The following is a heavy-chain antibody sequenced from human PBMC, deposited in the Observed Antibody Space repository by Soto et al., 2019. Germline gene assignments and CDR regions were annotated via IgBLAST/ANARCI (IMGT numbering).Heavy chain of an antibody. D-gene: IGHD3-10*01. CDR2: ISGRDGKST. Sequence: EVHLLESGGDLVRPGGSLRLSCAASGFTFNNYATSWVRQAPGKGLEWVSAISGRDGKSTYYADSVKGGCAISRDNSKILLYLQMNSLRAEDTAIYYCAKDSARGGGSVFDYWGQGTLGTASS. J-gene: IGHJ4*02. CDR3: AKDSARGGGSVFDY. CDR1: GFTFNNYA. V-gene: IGHV3-23*01.